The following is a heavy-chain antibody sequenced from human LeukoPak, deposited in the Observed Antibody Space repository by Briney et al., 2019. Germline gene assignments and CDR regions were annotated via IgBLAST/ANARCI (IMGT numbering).Heavy chain of an antibody. CDR2: INPNSGGT. D-gene: IGHD3-10*01. CDR3: ARDLSDTSYYYYFFDC. Sequence: GASVKVSCKASGYTFTGYYIHWVRQAPGQGLEWMEWINPNSGGTNYAQKFQGRATMTRDTSISTAYMELSRLRSDDTAVYYCARDLSDTSYYYYFFDCWGQGTLVTVSS. V-gene: IGHV1-2*02. CDR1: GYTFTGYY. J-gene: IGHJ4*02.